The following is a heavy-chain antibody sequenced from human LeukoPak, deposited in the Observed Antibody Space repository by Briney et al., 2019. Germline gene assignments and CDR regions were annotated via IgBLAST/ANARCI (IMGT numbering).Heavy chain of an antibody. J-gene: IGHJ6*03. D-gene: IGHD5-12*01. CDR3: ARDVQYGGYLSYYYYYYMDV. V-gene: IGHV1-18*01. CDR1: GYTFTSYG. Sequence: ASVKVFCKASGYTFTSYGISWVRQAPGQGLEWMGWISAYNGNTNYAQKLQGRVTMTTDTSTSTAYMELRSLRSDDTAVYYCARDVQYGGYLSYYYYYYMDVWGKGTTVTVSS. CDR2: ISAYNGNT.